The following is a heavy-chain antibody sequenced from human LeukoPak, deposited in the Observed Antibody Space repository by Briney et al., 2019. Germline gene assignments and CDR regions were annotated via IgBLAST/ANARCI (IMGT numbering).Heavy chain of an antibody. CDR2: ISGSGGST. J-gene: IGHJ4*02. Sequence: GGSLRLSCAASDFSFITYAMSWVRQAPGKGLEWVSTISGSGGSTYYADSVKGRFTISRDNSKNTLYLQMNSLRAEDTAVYYCAKLGMTTVTQSYWGQGTLVTVSS. CDR1: DFSFITYA. D-gene: IGHD4-17*01. CDR3: AKLGMTTVTQSY. V-gene: IGHV3-23*01.